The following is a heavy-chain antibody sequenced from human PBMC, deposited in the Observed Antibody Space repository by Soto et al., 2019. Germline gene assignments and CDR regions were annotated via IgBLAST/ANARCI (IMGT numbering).Heavy chain of an antibody. CDR2: INHSGST. V-gene: IGHV4-34*01. Sequence: SETRSLTCAVYGGSFSGYYWSWIRQPPGKGLEWIGEINHSGSTNYNPSLKSRVTISVDTSKNHFSLKLSSVTAADTAVYYCARGGIFGIAVAGRGNWFDPWGQGTLVTVS. CDR1: GGSFSGYY. D-gene: IGHD6-19*01. CDR3: ARGGIFGIAVAGRGNWFDP. J-gene: IGHJ5*02.